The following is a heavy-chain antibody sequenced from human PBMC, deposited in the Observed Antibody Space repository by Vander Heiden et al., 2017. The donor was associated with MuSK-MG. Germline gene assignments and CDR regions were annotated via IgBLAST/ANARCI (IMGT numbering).Heavy chain of an antibody. CDR2: IYWDDDK. V-gene: IGHV2-5*02. J-gene: IGHJ5*02. CDR3: AHRRDYYVWSGYYNWFDP. CDR1: GFSLSTSGVG. D-gene: IGHD3-3*01. Sequence: QITLKESGPTLVKPTQTLTLTCTFSGFSLSTSGVGVGWIRQPPGKALEWLALIYWDDDKRYSQSLKSRLTITKDTSKNQVVLTMTNMDPVETATYYCAHRRDYYVWSGYYNWFDPWGQGTLVTVSS.